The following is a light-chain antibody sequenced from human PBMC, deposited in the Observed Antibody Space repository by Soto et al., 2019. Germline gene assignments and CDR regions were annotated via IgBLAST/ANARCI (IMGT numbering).Light chain of an antibody. V-gene: IGKV3-20*01. CDR1: ETLGRNY. CDR2: GAS. J-gene: IGKJ3*01. Sequence: ETLLTQSPGTLSLSPGERATLSCRATETLGRNYLAWYQQRPGQAPRVVIYGASTRATGIPERFSGSGSGTDFTLTISRLEPEDFEVYYCQQYGRSPFTVGPGTKVDIK. CDR3: QQYGRSPFT.